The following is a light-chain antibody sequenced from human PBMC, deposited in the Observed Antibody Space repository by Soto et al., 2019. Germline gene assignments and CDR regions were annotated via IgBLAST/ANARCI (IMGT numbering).Light chain of an antibody. CDR3: QKHNSAHLT. Sequence: DIQMTQSPSSLSASVGDRVTITCRASQDISNSLAWYQQKPGKVPKLLIYAASILQSGVPARFSGSGSGTEFTLPTSSLQPEDVATYYYQKHNSAHLTFGGGTKVEI. V-gene: IGKV1-27*01. J-gene: IGKJ4*01. CDR2: AAS. CDR1: QDISNS.